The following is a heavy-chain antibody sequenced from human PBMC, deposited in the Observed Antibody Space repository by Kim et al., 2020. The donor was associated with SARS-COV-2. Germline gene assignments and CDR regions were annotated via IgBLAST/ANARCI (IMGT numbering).Heavy chain of an antibody. V-gene: IGHV4-39*07. CDR3: ARASKSLRFLES. Sequence: SETLSLTCTVSGGSISSSSYYWGWIRQPPGKGLEWIGSIYYSGSTYYNPSLKSRVTISVDTSKNQFSLKLSSVTAADTAVYYCARASKSLRFLESWGQGTLVTVSS. CDR2: IYYSGST. J-gene: IGHJ5*02. D-gene: IGHD3-3*01. CDR1: GGSISSSSYY.